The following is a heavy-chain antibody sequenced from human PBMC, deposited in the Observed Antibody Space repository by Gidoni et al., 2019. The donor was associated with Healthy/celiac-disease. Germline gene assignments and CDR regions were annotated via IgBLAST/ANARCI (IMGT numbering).Heavy chain of an antibody. Sequence: QVQLVQSGAEVKKPGASVKVSCKASGYTFPSYEINWVRQATGQGLEWLGWMNPNSGNTGDAQKFQGRVTMTRNTSISTAYMELSSLRSEDTAVYYCAASIRQVWWLPYYYGMDVWGQGTTVTVSS. J-gene: IGHJ6*02. V-gene: IGHV1-8*01. CDR1: GYTFPSYE. D-gene: IGHD5-12*01. CDR3: AASIRQVWWLPYYYGMDV. CDR2: MNPNSGNT.